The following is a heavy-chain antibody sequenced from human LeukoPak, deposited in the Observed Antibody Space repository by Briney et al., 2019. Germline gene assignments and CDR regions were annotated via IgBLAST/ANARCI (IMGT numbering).Heavy chain of an antibody. Sequence: GGSLRLSCAASGFTFSSYSMNWVRQAPGKGLEWVSYISSSSSTIYNADSVKGRFTISRDNAKNSLYLQMSSLRAEDTAVYYCASYSGYDYFDYWGQGTLVTVSS. CDR1: GFTFSSYS. CDR2: ISSSSSTI. D-gene: IGHD5-12*01. J-gene: IGHJ4*02. CDR3: ASYSGYDYFDY. V-gene: IGHV3-48*04.